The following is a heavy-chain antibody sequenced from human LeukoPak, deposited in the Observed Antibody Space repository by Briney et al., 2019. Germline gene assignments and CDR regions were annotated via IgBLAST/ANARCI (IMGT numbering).Heavy chain of an antibody. CDR2: ISAYNGNT. CDR3: ARDYCSGGSCYFDY. D-gene: IGHD2-15*01. CDR1: GYTFTSYG. Sequence: ASVNVSCKASGYTFTSYGISWVRQAPGQGLAWMGWISAYNGNTNYAQKLQGRVTMTTDTSTSTAYMELRSLRSDDAAVYYCARDYCSGGSCYFDYWGQGTLVTVSS. V-gene: IGHV1-18*01. J-gene: IGHJ4*02.